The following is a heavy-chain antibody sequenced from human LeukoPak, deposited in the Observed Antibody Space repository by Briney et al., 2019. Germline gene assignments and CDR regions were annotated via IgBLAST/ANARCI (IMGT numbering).Heavy chain of an antibody. CDR3: ARHAYYYGSGSPPNWFDP. CDR1: GGSISSSSYY. Sequence: SETLSLTCTVSGGSISSSSYYWGWIRQPPGKGLEWIGSIYYSGSTYYNPSLKSRVTISVDTSKNQFSLKLSSVTAADTAVYYCARHAYYYGSGSPPNWFDPWGQGTLVTVSS. J-gene: IGHJ5*02. CDR2: IYYSGST. D-gene: IGHD3-10*01. V-gene: IGHV4-39*01.